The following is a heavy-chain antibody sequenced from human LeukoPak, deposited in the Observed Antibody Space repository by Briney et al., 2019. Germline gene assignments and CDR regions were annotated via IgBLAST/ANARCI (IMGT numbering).Heavy chain of an antibody. V-gene: IGHV3-74*01. D-gene: IGHD3-22*01. CDR2: IKTDGSST. J-gene: IGHJ4*02. Sequence: GGSLSLSCAASRFTFNTYWMHWIRQAPGKGLEWVSRIKTDGSSTTYADSVKGRFTISRDNAKSTLYLQMNSLRAEDTAVYYCARAYHADSSGWGYWGQGTLVTVSS. CDR1: RFTFNTYW. CDR3: ARAYHADSSGWGY.